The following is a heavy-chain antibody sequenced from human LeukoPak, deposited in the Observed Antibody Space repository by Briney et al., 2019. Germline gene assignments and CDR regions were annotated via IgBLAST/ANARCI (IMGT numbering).Heavy chain of an antibody. V-gene: IGHV4-34*01. CDR3: ARMGVGWYSSGSTHSGYFDY. CDR2: FNHSGST. D-gene: IGHD6-19*01. CDR1: GGSFSGYY. J-gene: IGHJ4*02. Sequence: SETLSLTCAVYGGSFSGYYWSWIRQPPGKGLEWIGEFNHSGSTNYNPSLKSRVTISVDTSKNQFSLKLSSVTAADTAVYYCARMGVGWYSSGSTHSGYFDYWGQGTLVTVSS.